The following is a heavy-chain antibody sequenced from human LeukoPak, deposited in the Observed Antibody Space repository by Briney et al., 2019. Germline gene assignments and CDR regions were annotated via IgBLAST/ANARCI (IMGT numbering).Heavy chain of an antibody. CDR3: ARVEMTTIVIDY. CDR2: ISTSGNTK. J-gene: IGHJ4*02. D-gene: IGHD5-24*01. V-gene: IGHV3-11*04. CDR1: GFTFSDYY. Sequence: GGSLRLSCAASGFTFSDYYMSWIRQAPGKGREWVSYISTSGNTKYYADSVKGRLTISRDNAKNSLYLQMNSLRAEDTAVYYCARVEMTTIVIDYWGQGTLVTVSS.